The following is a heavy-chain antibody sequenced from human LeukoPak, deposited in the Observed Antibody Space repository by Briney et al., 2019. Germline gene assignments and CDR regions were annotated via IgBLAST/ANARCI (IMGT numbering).Heavy chain of an antibody. CDR1: GFTVSSNY. Sequence: PGGSLRLSCAASGFTVSSNYMSWVRQAPGKGLVWVSRINIDGSSTSYADSVKGRFTISRDNAKNTLYLQMNSLRAEDTAVYYCARRLVVRGVIIYPDDAFDIWGQGTMVTVSS. CDR3: ARRLVVRGVIIYPDDAFDI. CDR2: INIDGSST. V-gene: IGHV3-74*01. J-gene: IGHJ3*02. D-gene: IGHD3-10*01.